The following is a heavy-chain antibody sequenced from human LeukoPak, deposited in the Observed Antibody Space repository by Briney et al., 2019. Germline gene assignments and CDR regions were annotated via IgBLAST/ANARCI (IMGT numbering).Heavy chain of an antibody. CDR2: IGNNGGGI. J-gene: IGHJ4*02. Sequence: GGPLRLSCAASGFTFSTCTMYWVRHPPGKRLEWVSIIGNNGGGIHYADSVKGRFTISRDNSKNTLYLQMNGLRAEETAMYYCATPYTSGWSLYFDNWGQGTLVTVSS. CDR1: GFTFSTCT. CDR3: ATPYTSGWSLYFDN. D-gene: IGHD6-19*01. V-gene: IGHV3-23*01.